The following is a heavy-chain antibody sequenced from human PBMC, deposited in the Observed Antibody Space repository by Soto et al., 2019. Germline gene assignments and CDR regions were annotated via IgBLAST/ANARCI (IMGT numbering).Heavy chain of an antibody. CDR2: IHNSGTS. D-gene: IGHD3-22*01. Sequence: SETLSLACTVSGGSISTSYYWGWIRQAPGKGLEWIGHIHNSGTSTHNPSLNGRVTISIDMSKKQFSLKLTSLTSADTAVYYCARDFYDSVGYTWFDSWSQGTLVTVSS. J-gene: IGHJ5*01. CDR1: GGSISTSYY. V-gene: IGHV4-59*01. CDR3: ARDFYDSVGYTWFDS.